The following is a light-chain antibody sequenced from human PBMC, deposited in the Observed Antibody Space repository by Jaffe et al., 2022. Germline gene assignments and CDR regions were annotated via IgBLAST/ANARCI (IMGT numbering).Light chain of an antibody. J-gene: IGKJ2*01. Sequence: EIVLTQSPGTLSLSPGERATLSCRASQSVSSSYLAWYQQKPGQAPRLLIYGASSRATGIPDRFSGSGSGTDFTLTISRLEPEDFAVYYCQQYGSSPLRGPRYTFGQGTKLEIK. CDR3: QQYGSSPLRGPRYT. CDR1: QSVSSSY. CDR2: GAS. V-gene: IGKV3-20*01.